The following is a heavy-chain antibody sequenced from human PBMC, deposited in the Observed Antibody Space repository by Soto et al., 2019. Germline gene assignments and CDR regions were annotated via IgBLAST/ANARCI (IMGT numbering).Heavy chain of an antibody. CDR3: ARDLWFGDPDV. J-gene: IGHJ6*02. V-gene: IGHV3-53*04. CDR2: IYSGGST. D-gene: IGHD3-10*01. CDR1: GFTFSSYS. Sequence: PGGSLRLSCAASGFTFSSYSMNWVRQAPGKGLEWVSVIYSGGSTYYADSVKGRFTISRHNSKNTLYLQMNSLRAEDTAVYYCARDLWFGDPDVWGQGTTVTVSS.